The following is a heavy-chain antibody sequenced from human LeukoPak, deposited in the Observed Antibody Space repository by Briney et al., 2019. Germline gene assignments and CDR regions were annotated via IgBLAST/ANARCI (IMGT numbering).Heavy chain of an antibody. V-gene: IGHV4-61*02. CDR1: GGSISSGSYY. J-gene: IGHJ4*02. CDR2: IYTSGST. Sequence: SETLSLTCTVSGGSISSGSYYWSWIRQPAGKGLEWIGRIYTSGSTNYNPSLKSRVTISVDTSKNQFSLKLSSVTAADTAVYYCARDVGRIDYSSGIDYWGQGTLVTVSS. CDR3: ARDVGRIDYSSGIDY. D-gene: IGHD3-22*01.